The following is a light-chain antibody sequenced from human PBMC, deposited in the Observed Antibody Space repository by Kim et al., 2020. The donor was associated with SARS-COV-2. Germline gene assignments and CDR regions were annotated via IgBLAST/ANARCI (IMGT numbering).Light chain of an antibody. V-gene: IGLV1-40*01. CDR3: QSYDSSLSGWV. J-gene: IGLJ3*02. CDR2: GNS. Sequence: QRVTLSCTGSRSNIGAGYDVHWYQQLPGTAPKPLIYGNSNRPSGVPDRFSGSKSGTSASLAITGLQAEDEADYYCQSYDSSLSGWVFGGGTQLTVL. CDR1: RSNIGAGYD.